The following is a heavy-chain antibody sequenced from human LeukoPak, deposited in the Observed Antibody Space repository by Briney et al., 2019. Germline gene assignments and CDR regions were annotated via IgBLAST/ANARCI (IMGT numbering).Heavy chain of an antibody. CDR3: AKGQGLRYSTDAFDI. D-gene: IGHD3-9*01. J-gene: IGHJ3*02. Sequence: PGGSLRLSCAASGFTFSSYGMHWVRQAPGKGLEWVAFIRYDGSNKYYADSVKGRFTISRDNSKNTLYLQMKSLRAEDTAVYYCAKGQGLRYSTDAFDIWGQGTMVTVSS. CDR2: IRYDGSNK. CDR1: GFTFSSYG. V-gene: IGHV3-30*02.